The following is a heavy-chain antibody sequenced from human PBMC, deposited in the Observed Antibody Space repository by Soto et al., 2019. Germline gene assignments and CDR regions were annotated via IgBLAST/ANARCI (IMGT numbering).Heavy chain of an antibody. CDR1: GDSVSSNTAS. D-gene: IGHD5-12*01. Sequence: SQTLSLTCAISGDSVSSNTASWNWVRQSPSRGLEWLGRTYSRSKWYNDYAVSVKGRIIINPDTSKNQFSLQLNSVTPEDTAVYYCAKGANRGTKTGYAFDPWGQGILVTVSS. CDR3: AKGANRGTKTGYAFDP. CDR2: TYSRSKWYN. J-gene: IGHJ5*02. V-gene: IGHV6-1*01.